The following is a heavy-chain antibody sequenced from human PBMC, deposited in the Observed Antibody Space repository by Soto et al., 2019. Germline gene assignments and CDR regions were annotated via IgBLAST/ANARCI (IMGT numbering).Heavy chain of an antibody. Sequence: QVQLQQWGAGLLKPSETLSLTCAVYGGSFSGYYWSWIRQPPGKGLEWIGEINHSGSTNYNPSLKSRVTISVDTSKSQFSLKLSSVTAADTAVYYCARIRITMVRGVIITSYYYYYMDVWGKGTTVTVSS. D-gene: IGHD3-10*01. CDR2: INHSGST. CDR1: GGSFSGYY. J-gene: IGHJ6*03. CDR3: ARIRITMVRGVIITSYYYYYMDV. V-gene: IGHV4-34*01.